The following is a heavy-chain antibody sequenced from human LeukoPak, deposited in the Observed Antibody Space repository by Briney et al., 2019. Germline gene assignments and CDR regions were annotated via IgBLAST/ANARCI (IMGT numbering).Heavy chain of an antibody. CDR1: GGSLTSTNW. CDR2: FHLDGRT. Sequence: SDTLSLTCDVSGGSLTSTNWWTWVRQPPGKGLEWIGEFHLDGRTNYNPSLKSRLIMSVDLPENHISLKLTSVTAADTAVYYCAREGGFYRPLDYSGQGTLVTVSS. D-gene: IGHD3-3*01. CDR3: AREGGFYRPLDY. V-gene: IGHV4-4*02. J-gene: IGHJ4*02.